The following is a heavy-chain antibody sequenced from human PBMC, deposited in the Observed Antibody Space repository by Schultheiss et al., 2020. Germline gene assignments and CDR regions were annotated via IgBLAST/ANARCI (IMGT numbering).Heavy chain of an antibody. J-gene: IGHJ4*02. D-gene: IGHD3-22*01. V-gene: IGHV3-11*01. Sequence: GGSLRLSCAASGFSFSDYNMNWIRQTPGKGLEWLSYISTSGSTMYYADSVKGRFTISRDNAKNSLYLQINSVKAEDRAVYYCARASYYYDSSGYHQTPFEYWGQGTLVTVSS. CDR1: GFSFSDYN. CDR2: ISTSGSTM. CDR3: ARASYYYDSSGYHQTPFEY.